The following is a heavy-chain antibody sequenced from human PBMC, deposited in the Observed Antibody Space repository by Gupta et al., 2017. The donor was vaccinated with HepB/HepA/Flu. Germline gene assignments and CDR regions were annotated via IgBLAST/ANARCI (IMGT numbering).Heavy chain of an antibody. Sequence: QVQLLPSGPEVKKSGASVKVSCKASGYSFTRYYIHWIRPAPGQGLEGMGWINPNGGGTNYAQKGRGRVTMTRDTAVSTAYMALSRLKSDDTAIYCCVGKDMESFGNEPGYWGQGSLVTVSS. CDR1: GYSFTRYY. D-gene: IGHD1-14*01. CDR3: VGKDMESFGNEPGY. J-gene: IGHJ4*03. CDR2: INPNGGGT. V-gene: IGHV1-2*02.